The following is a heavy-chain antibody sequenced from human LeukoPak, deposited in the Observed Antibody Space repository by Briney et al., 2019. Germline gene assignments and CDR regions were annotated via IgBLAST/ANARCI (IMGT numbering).Heavy chain of an antibody. J-gene: IGHJ4*02. CDR2: IYYSGTT. D-gene: IGHD3-22*01. Sequence: PSETLSLTCTVSGGSISSSSYYWGWIRQPPGKGLEWIGIIYYSGTTYYSPSLKSRVTISADTSKNQFSLKLSSVTAAGTAVYYCARRLYDNSGYYPLGYWGQGTLVTVSS. CDR1: GGSISSSSYY. V-gene: IGHV4-39*01. CDR3: ARRLYDNSGYYPLGY.